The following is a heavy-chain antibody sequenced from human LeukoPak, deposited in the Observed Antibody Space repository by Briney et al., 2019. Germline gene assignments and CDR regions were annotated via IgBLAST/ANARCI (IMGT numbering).Heavy chain of an antibody. CDR3: ARVQTNYYDSSGYYTIDY. J-gene: IGHJ4*02. Sequence: QPGGSLRLSCAASGFTFSIYGMNWVRQAPGKGLGWVSYISSSGSTIYYADSVKGRFTISRDNAKDSLYLQMNSLRAEDTAVYYCARVQTNYYDSSGYYTIDYWGQGTLVTVSS. D-gene: IGHD3-22*01. CDR1: GFTFSIYG. V-gene: IGHV3-48*04. CDR2: ISSSGSTI.